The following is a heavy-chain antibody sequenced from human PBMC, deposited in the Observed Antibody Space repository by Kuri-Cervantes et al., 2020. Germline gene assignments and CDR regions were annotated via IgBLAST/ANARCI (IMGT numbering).Heavy chain of an antibody. J-gene: IGHJ5*02. Sequence: SETLSLTCTVSGASISTNYWSWIRQSPGKGLEWIGYIHHTGSTNHIPSLKSRVTISVDTSKNQFSLKLSSVTAADTAVYYCARDISSGWYGWFDPWGQGTLVTVSS. CDR3: ARDISSGWYGWFDP. CDR2: IHHTGST. D-gene: IGHD6-19*01. CDR1: GASISTNY. V-gene: IGHV4-59*13.